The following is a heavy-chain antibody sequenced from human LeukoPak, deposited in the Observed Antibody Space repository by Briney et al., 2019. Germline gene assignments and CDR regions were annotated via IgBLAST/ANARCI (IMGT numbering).Heavy chain of an antibody. D-gene: IGHD2-2*01. V-gene: IGHV4-34*01. CDR3: ARSAVVVPAATNYYYYGMDV. CDR2: INHSGST. J-gene: IGHJ6*02. CDR1: GGFFSGYY. Sequence: SETLSLTCAVYGGFFSGYYCSWIRQPPGEGLGWGGEINHSGSTNYNPSLKSRVTISVDTSKNQFFLKLSSVTAADTAVYYCARSAVVVPAATNYYYYGMDVWGQGTTVTVSS.